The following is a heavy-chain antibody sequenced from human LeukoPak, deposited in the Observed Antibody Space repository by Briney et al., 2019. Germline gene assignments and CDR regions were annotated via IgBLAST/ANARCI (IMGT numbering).Heavy chain of an antibody. Sequence: SQTLSLTCAVSGGSISSGGSSWSWIRQPPGKGLEWIGYIYHSGSTNYNPSLKSRVTISVDTSKNQFSLKLSSVTAADTAVYYCARGDTHDSSGYYSYYFDYWGQGTLVTVSS. D-gene: IGHD3-22*01. CDR3: ARGDTHDSSGYYSYYFDY. CDR2: IYHSGST. J-gene: IGHJ4*02. CDR1: GGSISSGGSS. V-gene: IGHV4-30-2*01.